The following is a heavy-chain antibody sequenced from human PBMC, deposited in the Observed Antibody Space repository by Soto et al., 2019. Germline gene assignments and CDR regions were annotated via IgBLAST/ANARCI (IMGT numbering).Heavy chain of an antibody. J-gene: IGHJ6*02. Sequence: GGSLRLSCAASGFTFSSYWMSWVRQAPGKGLEWVANIKQDGSEKYYVDSVKGRFTISRDNAKNSLYLQMNSLRAEDTAVYYCAREFGYCGGDCYSNPYYYYYGMDVWGQGTTVTVSS. V-gene: IGHV3-7*05. CDR2: IKQDGSEK. CDR1: GFTFSSYW. CDR3: AREFGYCGGDCYSNPYYYYYGMDV. D-gene: IGHD2-21*02.